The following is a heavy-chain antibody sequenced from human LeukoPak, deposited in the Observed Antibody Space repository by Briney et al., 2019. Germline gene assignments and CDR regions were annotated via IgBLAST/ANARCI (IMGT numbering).Heavy chain of an antibody. J-gene: IGHJ3*02. Sequence: GGSLRLSCAASGFTFGHSYMGWIRQAPGEGLEWVSYISSSGNDIYNADSVKGRFTISRDNAKNSLYLQMTSLRAEDTAVYYCARAVDDAFDIWGQGTRVIVSS. D-gene: IGHD5-24*01. CDR2: ISSSGNDI. CDR1: GFTFGHSY. CDR3: ARAVDDAFDI. V-gene: IGHV3-11*04.